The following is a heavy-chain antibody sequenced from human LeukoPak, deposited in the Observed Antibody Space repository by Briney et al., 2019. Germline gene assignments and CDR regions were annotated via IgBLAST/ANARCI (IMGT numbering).Heavy chain of an antibody. CDR3: ARGEVRGVNLDY. Sequence: SETLSLTCTVSDDSITIYYWTWIRQPPGKGLEWIGYIDHTGSTYYNPSLKSRVTISVDTSKNQFSLKLSSVTAADTAVYYCARGEVRGVNLDYWGQGTLVTVSS. D-gene: IGHD3-10*01. V-gene: IGHV4-59*08. CDR1: DDSITIYY. J-gene: IGHJ4*02. CDR2: IDHTGST.